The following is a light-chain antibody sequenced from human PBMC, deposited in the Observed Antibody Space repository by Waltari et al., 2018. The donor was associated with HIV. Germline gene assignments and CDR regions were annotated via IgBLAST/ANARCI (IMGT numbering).Light chain of an antibody. CDR2: GAS. CDR1: QSVSSNS. Sequence: EIVLTQSPGTLSLSPGERVTLSCRASQSVSSNSLAWYQQKPGQAPRLLIYGASSRAAGIPDRFSGSGSGTGFTLTINTLEPQDFAVYYCHQYGASPLTFGGGTKVEIK. CDR3: HQYGASPLT. J-gene: IGKJ4*01. V-gene: IGKV3-20*01.